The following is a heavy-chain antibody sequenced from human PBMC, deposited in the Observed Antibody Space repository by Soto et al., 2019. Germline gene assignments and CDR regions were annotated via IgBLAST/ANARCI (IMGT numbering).Heavy chain of an antibody. CDR1: GGSIRSYY. V-gene: IGHV4-59*01. CDR3: ATGGGRFNYGMDI. CDR2: IYYSAYT. Sequence: SETLSLTCTVSGGSIRSYYWSWIRQPPGKRLEWIGYIYYSAYTNYNPSLKSRVTISVDTSKNQLSLKLSSVTAADTAVYYCATGGGRFNYGMDIWGQGTTVTVS. J-gene: IGHJ6*02. D-gene: IGHD3-10*01.